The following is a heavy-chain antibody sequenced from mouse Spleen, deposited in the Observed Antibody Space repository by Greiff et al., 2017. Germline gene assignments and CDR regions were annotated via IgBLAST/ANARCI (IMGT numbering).Heavy chain of an antibody. Sequence: QVQLQQPGAELVMPGASVKLSCKASGYTFTSYWMHWVKQRPGQGLEWIGEIDPSDSYTNYNQKFKGKATLTVDKSSSTAYMQLSSLTSEDSAVYYCARAGTSDDYWGQGTTLTVSS. CDR3: ARAGTSDDY. CDR1: GYTFTSYW. V-gene: IGHV1-69*01. D-gene: IGHD4-1*01. J-gene: IGHJ2*01. CDR2: IDPSDSYT.